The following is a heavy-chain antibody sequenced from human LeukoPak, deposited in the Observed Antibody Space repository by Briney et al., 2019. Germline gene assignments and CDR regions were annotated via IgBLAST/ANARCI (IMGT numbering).Heavy chain of an antibody. J-gene: IGHJ4*02. CDR3: ARCYGSGSYYFDY. D-gene: IGHD3-10*01. CDR1: GGSISSYY. V-gene: IGHV4-59*01. Sequence: SETLSLTCTVSGGSISSYYWSWIRQPPGKGLEWIGYIYYSGSTNYNPSLKSRVTISVDTSKNQFSLKLGPVTAADTAVYYCARCYGSGSYYFDYWGQGTLVTVSS. CDR2: IYYSGST.